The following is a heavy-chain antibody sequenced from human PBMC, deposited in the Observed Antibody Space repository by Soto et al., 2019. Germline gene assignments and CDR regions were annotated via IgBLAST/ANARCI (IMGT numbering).Heavy chain of an antibody. CDR2: IFPTGIT. CDR3: ARGSWGPDF. J-gene: IGHJ4*02. Sequence: PSETLSLTCTVSSGSISNYYWSWIRQPAGKGLEWIGLIFPTGITDYNTSLTRRVTLSFDTSKTQFSLQLNSLTAADTAVYYCARGSWGPDFWGQGTLVTVSS. CDR1: SGSISNYY. V-gene: IGHV4-4*07. D-gene: IGHD1-26*01.